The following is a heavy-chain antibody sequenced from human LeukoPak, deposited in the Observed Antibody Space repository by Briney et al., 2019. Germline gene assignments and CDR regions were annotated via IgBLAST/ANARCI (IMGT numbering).Heavy chain of an antibody. J-gene: IGHJ4*02. Sequence: ASVKVSCKASGYTFTSYGISWVRQAPGQGLEWMGWISAYNGNTNYAQKFQGRVTITADKSTSTAYMELSSLRSEDTAVYYCARGFRATYYYDSSGYFHYWGQGTLVTVSS. D-gene: IGHD3-22*01. CDR3: ARGFRATYYYDSSGYFHY. V-gene: IGHV1-18*01. CDR2: ISAYNGNT. CDR1: GYTFTSYG.